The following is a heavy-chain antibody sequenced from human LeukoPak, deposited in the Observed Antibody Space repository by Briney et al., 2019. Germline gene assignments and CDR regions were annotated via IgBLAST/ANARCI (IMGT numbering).Heavy chain of an antibody. CDR1: GFTFSDYY. CDR2: ISSSGSTI. V-gene: IGHV3-11*01. D-gene: IGHD6-19*01. Sequence: GGSLRLSCAASGFTFSDYYMSWIRQAPGKGLEWVSYISSSGSTIYYADSVKGRFTISRDNAKNSLYLQMNSLKTEDTAVYYCTTPGSSGWMFRFDPWGQGTLVTVSS. CDR3: TTPGSSGWMFRFDP. J-gene: IGHJ5*02.